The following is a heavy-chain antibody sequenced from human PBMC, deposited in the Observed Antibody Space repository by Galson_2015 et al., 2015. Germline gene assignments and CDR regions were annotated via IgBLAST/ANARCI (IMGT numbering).Heavy chain of an antibody. CDR2: INHSGST. CDR3: ARGLSGMVPEFGY. J-gene: IGHJ4*02. D-gene: IGHD3-10*01. Sequence: SETLSLTCAVYGGSFSGYYWSWIRQPPGKGLEWIGEINHSGSTNYNPSLKSRVTISVDTSKNQFSLKLSSVTAADTAVYYCARGLSGMVPEFGYWGQGTLVTVSS. V-gene: IGHV4-34*01. CDR1: GGSFSGYY.